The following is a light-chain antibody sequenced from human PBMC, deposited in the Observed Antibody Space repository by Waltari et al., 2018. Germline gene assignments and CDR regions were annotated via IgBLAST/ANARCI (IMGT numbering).Light chain of an antibody. CDR1: SGHSSYA. J-gene: IGLJ3*02. CDR3: QTWGTGLNWV. V-gene: IGLV4-69*01. Sequence: QLVLTQSPSASASLGASVKLTCTLSSGHSSYAIAWHQPQPEKGPRYLMKLNSDGSHSKGDGIPDRFSGSSSGAERYLTISSLQSEDEADYYCQTWGTGLNWVFGGGTKLTVL. CDR2: LNSDGSH.